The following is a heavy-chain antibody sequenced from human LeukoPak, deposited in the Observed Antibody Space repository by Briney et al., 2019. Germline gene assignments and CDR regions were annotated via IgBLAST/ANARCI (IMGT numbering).Heavy chain of an antibody. CDR2: IYSGGST. CDR1: GFTVSSNY. D-gene: IGHD6-13*01. Sequence: GGSLRLSCAASGFTVSSNYMSWVRQAPGKGLEWVSVIYSGGSTYYADSVKGRFTISRDNSKNTLYLQMNSLRAEDTAVYYCAKGISSSRGINWFDPWGQGTLVTVSS. V-gene: IGHV3-66*01. J-gene: IGHJ5*02. CDR3: AKGISSSRGINWFDP.